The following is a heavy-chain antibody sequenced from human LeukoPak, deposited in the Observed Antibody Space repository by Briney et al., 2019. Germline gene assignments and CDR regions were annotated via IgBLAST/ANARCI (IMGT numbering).Heavy chain of an antibody. D-gene: IGHD3-16*01. V-gene: IGHV4-34*01. CDR1: GGSFSGYY. CDR2: INHSGST. J-gene: IGHJ5*02. CDR3: ARKRLGFLRIGWFDP. Sequence: SETLSLTCAVYGGSFSGYYWSWIRQPPGKGLEWIGEINHSGSTNYNPSLKSRVTMSVDTAKNQFSLKLSSVTAADTAVYYCARKRLGFLRIGWFDPWGQGTLVTVSS.